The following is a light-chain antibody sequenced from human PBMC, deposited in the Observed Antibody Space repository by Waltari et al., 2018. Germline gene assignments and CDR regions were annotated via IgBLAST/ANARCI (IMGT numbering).Light chain of an antibody. CDR3: QTWGTGIQV. J-gene: IGLJ2*01. Sequence: QLVLTQSPSASASLGASVKLTCTLSSGHSSYAIAWHPQQPEKGPRYLMKLNSDGSHSTGDGIPDRFSGSSSGAERYLTISSLQSEDEADYYCQTWGTGIQVFGGGTKLTVL. CDR1: SGHSSYA. CDR2: LNSDGSH. V-gene: IGLV4-69*01.